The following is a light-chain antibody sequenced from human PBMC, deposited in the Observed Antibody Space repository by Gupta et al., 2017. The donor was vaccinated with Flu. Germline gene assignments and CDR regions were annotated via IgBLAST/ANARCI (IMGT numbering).Light chain of an antibody. V-gene: IGLV2-14*01. CDR2: EVS. CDR1: RSDIGHYHY. CDR3: SAYTNASTGV. Sequence: QSALTQPVSVSVSPGQSLNISCTGTRSDIGHYHYVSWYQHHPGKAPTLIIYEVSSRPSGLSSRFSGSKSGNTASLTISGLQTEDEADYYCSAYTNASTGVFGTGTKVNVL. J-gene: IGLJ1*01.